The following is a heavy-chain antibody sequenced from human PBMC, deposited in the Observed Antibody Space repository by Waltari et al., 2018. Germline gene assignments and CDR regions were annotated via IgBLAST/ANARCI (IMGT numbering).Heavy chain of an antibody. D-gene: IGHD3-9*01. J-gene: IGHJ4*02. Sequence: QVQLVQSGAEVKKPGASVRLSCKASGYTFTSYYINWVRQAPGQGPEWMGVSNPGGGSTNYAQKFQGRVTMRRETSTSTVYMEMSSLRSEDTAVYYCARSRILTGYFPNEEFDNWGQGTLVTVSS. CDR2: SNPGGGST. V-gene: IGHV1-46*01. CDR3: ARSRILTGYFPNEEFDN. CDR1: GYTFTSYY.